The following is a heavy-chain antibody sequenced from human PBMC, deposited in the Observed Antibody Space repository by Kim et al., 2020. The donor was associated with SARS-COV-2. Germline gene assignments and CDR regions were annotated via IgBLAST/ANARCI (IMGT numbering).Heavy chain of an antibody. V-gene: IGHV4-30-2*01. J-gene: IGHJ4*02. CDR3: ATTRGYCSSTSCPFDY. CDR2: IYHSGST. D-gene: IGHD2-2*01. Sequence: SETLSLTCAVSGGSISSGGYSWSWIRQPPGKGLEWIGYIYHSGSTYYNPSLKSRVTISVDRSKNQFSLKLSSVTAADTAVYYCATTRGYCSSTSCPFDYWGQGTVVTVSS. CDR1: GGSISSGGYS.